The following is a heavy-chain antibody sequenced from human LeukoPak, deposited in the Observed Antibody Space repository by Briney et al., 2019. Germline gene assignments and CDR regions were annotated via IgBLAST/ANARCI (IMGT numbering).Heavy chain of an antibody. CDR2: ISGSGGST. CDR3: ARLDRYYYDPHYYGMDV. CDR1: GFTFSSYW. V-gene: IGHV3-23*01. D-gene: IGHD3-22*01. J-gene: IGHJ6*02. Sequence: PGGSLRLSCAASGFTFSSYWMSWVRQAPGKGLEWVSAISGSGGSTYYADSVKGRFTISRDNSKNTLYLQMNSLRAEDTAVYYCARLDRYYYDPHYYGMDVWGQGTTVTVSS.